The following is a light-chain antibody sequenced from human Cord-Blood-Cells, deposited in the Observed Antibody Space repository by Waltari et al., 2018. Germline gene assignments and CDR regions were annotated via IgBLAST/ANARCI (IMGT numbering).Light chain of an antibody. CDR3: QQYDNLPLT. CDR2: DAS. CDR1: QDISNY. J-gene: IGKJ4*01. V-gene: IGKV1-33*01. Sequence: DIQMTQTPFHLSASVGDRVTITCQASQDISNYLNWYPQKPGKAPKLLIYDASNLETGVPSRFSGSGSGTDFTFTISSLQPENIATYYCQQYDNLPLTFGGGTKVEIK.